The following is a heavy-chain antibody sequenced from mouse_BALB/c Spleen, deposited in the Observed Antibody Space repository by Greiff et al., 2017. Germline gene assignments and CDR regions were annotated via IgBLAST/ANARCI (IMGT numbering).Heavy chain of an antibody. CDR3: ARSITTVAFDY. J-gene: IGHJ2*01. V-gene: IGHV1-7*01. CDR2: INPSTGYT. CDR1: GYTFTSYW. D-gene: IGHD1-1*01. Sequence: QVQLKESGAELAKPGASVKMSCKASGYTFTSYWMHWVKQRPGQGLEWIGYINPSTGYTEYNQKFKDKATLTADKSSSTAYMQLSSLTSEDSAVYYCARSITTVAFDYWGQGTTLTVSS.